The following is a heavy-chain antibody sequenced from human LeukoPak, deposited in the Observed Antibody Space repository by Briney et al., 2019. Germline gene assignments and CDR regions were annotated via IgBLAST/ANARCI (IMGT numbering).Heavy chain of an antibody. CDR3: AKSLTDIVATIRSGADY. Sequence: PGGSLRLSCAASGFTFSSYAMSWVRQAPGKGLEWVSGIRGSGGSTSYADSVKGRFTISRDNSKNTLFLQMNSLRVEDTAVYYCAKSLTDIVATIRSGADYWGQGTLVFVSS. CDR2: IRGSGGST. D-gene: IGHD5-12*01. CDR1: GFTFSSYA. J-gene: IGHJ4*02. V-gene: IGHV3-23*01.